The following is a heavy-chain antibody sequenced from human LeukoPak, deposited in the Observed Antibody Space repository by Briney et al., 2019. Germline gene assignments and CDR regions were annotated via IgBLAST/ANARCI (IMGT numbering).Heavy chain of an antibody. Sequence: GGSLRLSCAASGFAVSSKYMNWVRQAPGKGLEWVTVIYLDGRADYADSVKGRFTISSNNSKNTVYLQMNSLKDEDTAVYYCARDAETSLANWGQGTLVTVSP. V-gene: IGHV3-66*01. CDR1: GFAVSSKY. CDR3: ARDAETSLAN. J-gene: IGHJ4*02. D-gene: IGHD5-24*01. CDR2: IYLDGRA.